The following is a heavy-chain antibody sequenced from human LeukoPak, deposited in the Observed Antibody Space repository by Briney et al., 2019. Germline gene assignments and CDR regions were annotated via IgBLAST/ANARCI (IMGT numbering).Heavy chain of an antibody. V-gene: IGHV3-11*01. J-gene: IGHJ3*02. Sequence: GGSLRLSCAASGFTFSDYYMSWIRQAPGKGLEWVSYISSSGTTIYYADSVKGRFTISRDNAKNSLYLQMNSLRAEDTAVYYCARREAVAALGAFDIWXXGAMVTVSS. CDR3: ARREAVAALGAFDI. CDR1: GFTFSDYY. CDR2: ISSSGTTI. D-gene: IGHD6-19*01.